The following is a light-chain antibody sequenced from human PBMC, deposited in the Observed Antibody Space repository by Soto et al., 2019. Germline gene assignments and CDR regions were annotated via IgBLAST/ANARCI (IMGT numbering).Light chain of an antibody. CDR1: QNVANY. CDR3: QQRSNWPQT. V-gene: IGKV3-11*01. Sequence: EIVLTQSPATLSLSPGERATLSCRASQNVANYLDWYQQKPGQAPRLLIYESSNRATGIAARCSGSGSGTDFPLTISSVQDEVFAVYCCQQRSNWPQTLGQGTMMDIK. J-gene: IGKJ1*01. CDR2: ESS.